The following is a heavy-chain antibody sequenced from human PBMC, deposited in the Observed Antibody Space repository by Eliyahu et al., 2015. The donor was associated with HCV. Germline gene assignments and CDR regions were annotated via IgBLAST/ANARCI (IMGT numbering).Heavy chain of an antibody. CDR3: ARGIVVDNDYWTRGFDP. CDR1: GGSFSNFA. J-gene: IGHJ5*02. Sequence: EVKKPGSSVKVSCTASGGSFSNFAINWVRQAPGQGLEWMGRIIPILDIANYAQKFKGRVTISADKSTTTAYMELSSLRSEDTAVYYCARGIVVDNDYWTRGFDPWGQGTLVTVSS. V-gene: IGHV1-69*04. D-gene: IGHD3-3*01. CDR2: IIPILDIA.